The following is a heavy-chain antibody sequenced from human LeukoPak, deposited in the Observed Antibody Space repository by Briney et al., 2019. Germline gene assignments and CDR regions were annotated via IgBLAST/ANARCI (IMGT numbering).Heavy chain of an antibody. CDR1: GFTFSSYW. CDR3: ARRAEADTNYYFYMDV. J-gene: IGHJ6*03. V-gene: IGHV3-7*03. D-gene: IGHD6-19*01. Sequence: GGSLRLSCAASGFTFSSYWMSWVRQAPGEGLEWVANIKQDGSEKYYVDSVKGRFTISRDNAKNSLYLQMNSLRAEDTALYYCARRAEADTNYYFYMDVWGKGTTVTVSS. CDR2: IKQDGSEK.